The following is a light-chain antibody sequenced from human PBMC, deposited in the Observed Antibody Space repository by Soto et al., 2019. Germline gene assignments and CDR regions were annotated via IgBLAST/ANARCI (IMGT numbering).Light chain of an antibody. CDR2: DAS. Sequence: DVQMTQSPSSLSASVGDSVTITCRASQSVFNHLSWFEQRPGKGPKLLIYDASSLHAGVPSRFSGSGYGTAFPLTISTVQPEDSAIYYCHQSSSTPVTFGGGTRVELK. J-gene: IGKJ4*01. CDR1: QSVFNH. CDR3: HQSSSTPVT. V-gene: IGKV1-39*01.